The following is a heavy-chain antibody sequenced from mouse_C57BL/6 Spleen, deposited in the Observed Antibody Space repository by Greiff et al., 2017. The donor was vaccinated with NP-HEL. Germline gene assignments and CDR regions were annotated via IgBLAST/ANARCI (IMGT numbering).Heavy chain of an antibody. CDR1: GYTFTSYW. D-gene: IGHD1-1*01. Sequence: QVQLQQPGAELVKPGASVKLSCKASGYTFTSYWMQWVKQRPGQGLEWIGEIDPSDSYTNYNQKFKGKATLTVDTSSSTAYMQLSSLTSEDSAVYYCARGYGSSYGGYFDVWGTGTTVTVSS. CDR3: ARGYGSSYGGYFDV. J-gene: IGHJ1*03. CDR2: IDPSDSYT. V-gene: IGHV1-50*01.